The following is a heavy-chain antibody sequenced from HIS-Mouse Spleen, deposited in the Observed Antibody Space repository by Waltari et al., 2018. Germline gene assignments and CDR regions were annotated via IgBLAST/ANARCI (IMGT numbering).Heavy chain of an antibody. J-gene: IGHJ2*01. V-gene: IGHV4-39*07. Sequence: QLQLQESGPGLVKPSETPSLTCTVAGASISSSSNYRGWIRQPPGKGLEWIGSIYYSGSTYYNPSLKSLVTISVDTSKNQFSLKLSSVTAADTAVYYCAREIPYSSSWYDWYFDLWGRGTLVTVSS. D-gene: IGHD6-13*01. CDR3: AREIPYSSSWYDWYFDL. CDR2: IYYSGST. CDR1: GASISSSSNY.